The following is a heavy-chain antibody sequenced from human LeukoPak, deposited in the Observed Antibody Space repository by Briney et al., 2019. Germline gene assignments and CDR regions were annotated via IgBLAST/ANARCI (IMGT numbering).Heavy chain of an antibody. CDR1: GGSFSGYY. CDR3: ARQQDFDWLLSTGSDWFDP. D-gene: IGHD3-9*01. Sequence: SETLSLTCAVYGGSFSGYYWSWIRQPPGKGLEWLGEINHSGSTNYNPSLKSRVTISVDTSKNQFSLKLSSVTAAYTAVYYCARQQDFDWLLSTGSDWFDPWGQGTLVTVSS. V-gene: IGHV4-34*01. J-gene: IGHJ5*02. CDR2: INHSGST.